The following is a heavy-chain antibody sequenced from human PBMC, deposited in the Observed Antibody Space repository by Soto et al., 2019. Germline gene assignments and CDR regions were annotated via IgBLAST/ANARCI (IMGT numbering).Heavy chain of an antibody. V-gene: IGHV3-73*02. CDR2: IRSKANSYAT. D-gene: IGHD5-12*01. CDR3: TRSSYRVAFDI. CDR1: GFTFSGSA. Sequence: EVQLVESGGGLVQPGGSLKLSCAASGFTFSGSAMHWVRQASGKGLEWVGRIRSKANSYATAYAASVKGRFTISRDDSKNTAYLQMNSLKTEDTAVYYCTRSSYRVAFDIWGQGTMVTVSS. J-gene: IGHJ3*02.